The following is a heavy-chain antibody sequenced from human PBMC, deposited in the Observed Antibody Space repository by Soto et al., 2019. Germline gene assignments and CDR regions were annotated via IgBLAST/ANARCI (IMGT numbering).Heavy chain of an antibody. CDR3: ARDFSWYYDILTGYYHFDY. D-gene: IGHD3-9*01. Sequence: QVQLVQSGAEVKKPGASVKVSCKASGYTFTSYGISWGRQAPGQGLEWMGWISAYNGNTNYAQKLQGRVTMTTDTSTSTAYMELRSLRSDDTAVYYCARDFSWYYDILTGYYHFDYWGQGTLVTVSS. CDR1: GYTFTSYG. J-gene: IGHJ4*02. V-gene: IGHV1-18*01. CDR2: ISAYNGNT.